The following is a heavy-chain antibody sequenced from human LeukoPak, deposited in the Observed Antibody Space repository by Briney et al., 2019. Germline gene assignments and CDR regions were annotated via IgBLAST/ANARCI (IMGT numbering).Heavy chain of an antibody. V-gene: IGHV4-30-4*01. CDR1: GGSISSGDYY. CDR2: IYYSGST. Sequence: SETLSLTCTVSGGSISSGDYYWSWIRQPPGKGLEWIGYIYYSGSTYYNPSLKSRVTISVDTSKNQFSLKLSSVTAADTAVYYCARSANARKSGITGTTAVDWGQGTLVTVSS. CDR3: ARSANARKSGITGTTAVD. D-gene: IGHD1-7*01. J-gene: IGHJ4*02.